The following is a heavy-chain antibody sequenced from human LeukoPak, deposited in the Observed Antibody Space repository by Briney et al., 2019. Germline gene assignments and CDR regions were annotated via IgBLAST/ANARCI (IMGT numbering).Heavy chain of an antibody. J-gene: IGHJ6*02. CDR3: ARDLRQWLPPHGMDV. CDR1: GYTFTGYY. D-gene: IGHD6-19*01. Sequence: ASVKVSCKASGYTFTGYYMHWVRQAPGQGLEWMGWINPNSGGTSYAQKFQGRVTMTRDTSISTAYMELSRLRSDDTAVYYCARDLRQWLPPHGMDVWGQGTTVTVSS. CDR2: INPNSGGT. V-gene: IGHV1-2*02.